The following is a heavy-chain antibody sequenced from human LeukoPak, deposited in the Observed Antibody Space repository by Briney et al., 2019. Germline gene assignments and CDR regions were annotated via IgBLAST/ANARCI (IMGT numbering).Heavy chain of an antibody. CDR3: ARVGGAVESYYYYYGMDV. V-gene: IGHV1-2*02. CDR1: GYTFTGYY. J-gene: IGHJ6*02. D-gene: IGHD3-3*01. CDR2: INPNSGGT. Sequence: GASVKVSCKASGYTFTGYYMHWVRQAPGQGLEWMGWINPNSGGTNYAQKFQGRVTMTRDTSISTAYMELSRLRSDDTAVYYCARVGGAVESYYYYYGMDVWGQGTTVTVSS.